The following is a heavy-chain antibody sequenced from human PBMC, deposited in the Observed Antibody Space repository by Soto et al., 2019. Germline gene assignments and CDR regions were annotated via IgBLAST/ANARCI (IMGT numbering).Heavy chain of an antibody. D-gene: IGHD4-17*01. Sequence: SETLSLTCTVSGGSISSYYWSWIRQPPGKGLEWIGYIYYSGSTNYNPSLKSRVTISVDTSKNQFSLKLSSVTAADTAVYYCARNKRDYGGNSHFDYWGQGTPVTVSS. CDR3: ARNKRDYGGNSHFDY. CDR2: IYYSGST. CDR1: GGSISSYY. V-gene: IGHV4-59*01. J-gene: IGHJ4*02.